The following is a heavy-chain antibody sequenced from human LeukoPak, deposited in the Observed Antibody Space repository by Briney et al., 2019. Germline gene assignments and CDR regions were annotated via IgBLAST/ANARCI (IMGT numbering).Heavy chain of an antibody. V-gene: IGHV1-69*06. CDR3: ARGRYSSGWYGRY. CDR2: IIPIFGTA. J-gene: IGHJ4*02. Sequence: SVKVSCKASGGTFSSYAISWVRQAPGQGLEWMGGIIPIFGTANYARKFQGRVTITADKSTSTAYMELSSLRSEDTAVYYCARGRYSSGWYGRYWGQGTLVTVSS. CDR1: GGTFSSYA. D-gene: IGHD6-19*01.